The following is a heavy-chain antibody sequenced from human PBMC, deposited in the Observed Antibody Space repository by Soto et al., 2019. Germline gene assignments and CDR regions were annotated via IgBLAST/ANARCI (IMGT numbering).Heavy chain of an antibody. CDR2: IYPGDSDT. D-gene: IGHD4-4*01. CDR3: ARADYSNYYYYYGKDV. CDR1: GYSFTSYW. V-gene: IGHV5-51*01. J-gene: IGHJ6*02. Sequence: GESLKISCKGSGYSFTSYWIGWVRQMPGKGLEWMGIIYPGDSDTRYSPSFQGQVTISADKSISTAYLQWSSLKASDTAMYYCARADYSNYYYYYGKDVWGQGTTVTVSS.